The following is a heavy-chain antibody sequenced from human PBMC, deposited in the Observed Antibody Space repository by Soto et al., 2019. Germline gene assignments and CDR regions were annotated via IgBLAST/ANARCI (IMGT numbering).Heavy chain of an antibody. CDR1: GFTFSSYG. Sequence: GGSLRLSCAASGFTFSSYGMHWVRQAPGKGLEWVAVIWYDGSNKYYADSVKGRFTISRDNSKNTLYLQMNSLRAEDTAVYYCASNPRYCSGGSCYYYYYMDVWGKGTTVTVSS. V-gene: IGHV3-33*01. CDR2: IWYDGSNK. D-gene: IGHD2-15*01. CDR3: ASNPRYCSGGSCYYYYYMDV. J-gene: IGHJ6*03.